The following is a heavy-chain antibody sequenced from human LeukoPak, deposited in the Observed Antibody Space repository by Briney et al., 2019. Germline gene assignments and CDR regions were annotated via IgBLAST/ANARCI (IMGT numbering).Heavy chain of an antibody. Sequence: SETLSLTCIVSGASASYNYWSWLRQPAGKGLEWVGRIDTSGNTNYNPSLKSRVSRSMDTSKKQFSLQLTSVTAADTAVYYCAQRPWVAGGGMIDPWGQGTLVTVSS. V-gene: IGHV4-4*07. CDR2: IDTSGNT. CDR3: AQRPWVAGGGMIDP. CDR1: GASASYNY. D-gene: IGHD3-16*01. J-gene: IGHJ5*02.